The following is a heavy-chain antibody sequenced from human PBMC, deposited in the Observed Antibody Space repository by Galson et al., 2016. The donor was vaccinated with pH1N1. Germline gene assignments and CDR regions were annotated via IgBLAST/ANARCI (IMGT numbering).Heavy chain of an antibody. J-gene: IGHJ3*02. V-gene: IGHV3-48*04. CDR3: TRDRAFGDYGGAYDI. CDR1: GFTFSSWH. D-gene: IGHD4/OR15-4a*01. CDR2: ITYTSATI. Sequence: SLRLSCAASGFTFSSWHMDWVRQAPGEGLEWISFITYTSATIYYADYVEGRFTIPRDNAKKTLYLQMNSLRAEDTGVYYCTRDRAFGDYGGAYDIWGQGTMFTVFS.